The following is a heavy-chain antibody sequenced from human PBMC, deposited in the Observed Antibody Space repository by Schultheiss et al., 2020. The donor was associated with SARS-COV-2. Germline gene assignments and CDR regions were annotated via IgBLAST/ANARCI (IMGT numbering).Heavy chain of an antibody. V-gene: IGHV4-61*08. Sequence: SETLSLTCAVSGGSISSGDYYWSWIRQPPGKGLEWIGYIYYSGSTNYNPSLKSRVTISVDTSKNQFSLELSSVTAADTAVYYCARVPGPLGVYARNWFDPWGQGTLVTVSS. J-gene: IGHJ5*02. CDR3: ARVPGPLGVYARNWFDP. CDR2: IYYSGST. CDR1: GGSISSGDYY. D-gene: IGHD2-8*02.